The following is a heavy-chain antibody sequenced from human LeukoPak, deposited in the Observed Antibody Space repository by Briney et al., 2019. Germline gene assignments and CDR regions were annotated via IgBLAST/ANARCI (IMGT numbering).Heavy chain of an antibody. CDR3: AREISSSSYYFDY. CDR2: IYYSGST. CDR1: GGSISSYY. D-gene: IGHD6-6*01. V-gene: IGHV4-59*01. J-gene: IGHJ4*02. Sequence: PSETLSPTCTVSGGSISSYYWSWLRQPPGKGLEWIGYIYYSGSTNYNPSLKSRVTISVDTSKNQFSLKLSSVTAADTAVYYCAREISSSSYYFDYWGQGTLVTVSS.